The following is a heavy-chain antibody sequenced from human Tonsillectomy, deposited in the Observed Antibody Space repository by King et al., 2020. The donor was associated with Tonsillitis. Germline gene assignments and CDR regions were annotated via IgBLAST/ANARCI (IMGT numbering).Heavy chain of an antibody. J-gene: IGHJ5*02. CDR1: GGSFSGYY. CDR3: SRRPISRWFDP. Sequence: QVQLQQWGAGLLKPSETLSLTCAVYGGSFSGYYWSGIRQPPGKGLEWIGEINHSGSTNYNPSLKSRVTISVDTSKNQFSLKLSPVTAADTAVYYCSRRPISRWFDPWGQGTLVTVSS. CDR2: INHSGST. V-gene: IGHV4-34*01.